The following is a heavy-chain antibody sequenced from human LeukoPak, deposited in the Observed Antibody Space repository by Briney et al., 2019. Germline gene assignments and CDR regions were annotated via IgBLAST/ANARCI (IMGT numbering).Heavy chain of an antibody. D-gene: IGHD3-10*01. CDR2: IYYSGST. CDR1: GGSISSSNYY. J-gene: IGHJ6*04. Sequence: SETLSLTCTVSGGSISSSNYYWGWIRQPPGKGLEWIGSIYYSGSTYYNPSLKSRVTISVDTSKNQFSLKLSSVTAADTAVYYCVSQLHKYYYYYYGMDVWGKGTTVTVSS. CDR3: VSQLHKYYYYYYGMDV. V-gene: IGHV4-39*01.